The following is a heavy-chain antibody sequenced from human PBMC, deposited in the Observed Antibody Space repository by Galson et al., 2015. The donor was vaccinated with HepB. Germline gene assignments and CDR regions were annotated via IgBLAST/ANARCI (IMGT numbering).Heavy chain of an antibody. CDR3: ARDRTQRRPGYSGYDYYYYGMDV. V-gene: IGHV1-3*01. CDR2: INAGNGNT. CDR1: GYTFTSYA. J-gene: IGHJ6*02. D-gene: IGHD5-12*01. Sequence: SVKVSCKASGYTFTSYAMHWVRQAPGQRLEWMGWINAGNGNTKYSLKFQGRVTITRDTSASTAYMELSSLRSEDTAVYYCARDRTQRRPGYSGYDYYYYGMDVWGQGTTVTVSS.